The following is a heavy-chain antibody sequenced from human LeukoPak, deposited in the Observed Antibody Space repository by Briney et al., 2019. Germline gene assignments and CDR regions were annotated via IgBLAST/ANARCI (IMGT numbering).Heavy chain of an antibody. CDR2: FDPEDGET. V-gene: IGHV1-24*01. Sequence: ASVKVSCKVSGYTLTELSMHWVRQAPGKGLEWMGGFDPEDGETIYAQKFQGRVTMTEDTSTDTAYMELSSLRSEDTAVYYCATDSPAIIAAAAFGAFDIRGQGTMVTVSS. CDR1: GYTLTELS. CDR3: ATDSPAIIAAAAFGAFDI. D-gene: IGHD6-13*01. J-gene: IGHJ3*02.